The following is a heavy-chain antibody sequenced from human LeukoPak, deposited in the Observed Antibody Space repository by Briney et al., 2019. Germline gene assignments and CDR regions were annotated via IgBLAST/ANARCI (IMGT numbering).Heavy chain of an antibody. CDR3: AKDLLREVLPPGWFDP. CDR1: GFTFSSYG. J-gene: IGHJ5*02. CDR2: ISGSGGST. V-gene: IGHV3-23*01. D-gene: IGHD1-26*01. Sequence: PGGSLRLPCAASGFTFSSYGMSWVRQAPGKGLEWVSAISGSGGSTYYADSVKGRFTISRDNSKNTLYLQMNSLRAEDTAVYYCAKDLLREVLPPGWFDPWGQGTLVTVSS.